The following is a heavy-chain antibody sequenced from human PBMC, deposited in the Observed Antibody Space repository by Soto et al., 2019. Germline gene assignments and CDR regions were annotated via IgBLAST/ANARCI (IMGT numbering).Heavy chain of an antibody. CDR1: GFIFSDYT. Sequence: TGGSLRLSCAASGFIFSDYTMTWVRQAPGRGLELVLYFCSSGGAIFYAESVMVRFTVSRDNAKNSLYLQMNSLRDEDTAVYFFAIDHGGSTWFVGVYYFFGMDVWGQGTAVTVSS. J-gene: IGHJ6*02. CDR3: AIDHGGSTWFVGVYYFFGMDV. D-gene: IGHD6-13*01. CDR2: FCSSGGAI. V-gene: IGHV3-48*02.